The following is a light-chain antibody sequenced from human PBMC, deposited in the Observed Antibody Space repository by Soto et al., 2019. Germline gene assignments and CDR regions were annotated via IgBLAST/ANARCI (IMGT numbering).Light chain of an antibody. CDR2: GAS. CDR3: QQCNDWPSMT. J-gene: IGKJ5*01. CDR1: QSVSSH. V-gene: IGKV3-15*01. Sequence: EIVMTQSPATLSVSPGERVTLSCRASQSVSSHLAWYQQKPGQAPRLLIYGASTRATGIPARFSGSGSGTEFSLTISSLQSEDLAAYYCQQCNDWPSMTFGQGTRLEIK.